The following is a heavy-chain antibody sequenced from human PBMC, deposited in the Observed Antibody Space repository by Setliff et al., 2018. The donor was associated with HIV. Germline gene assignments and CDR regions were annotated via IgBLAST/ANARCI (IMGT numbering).Heavy chain of an antibody. CDR3: ARDNGRYFDRGWFDP. Sequence: GGSLRLSCAASGFTFSNYSMNWVRQTPGKGLEWVSSISASATYIYYADSVKGRFTISRDNAENSLYLQMNSLRAEDTAVHYCARDNGRYFDRGWFDPWGQGALVTVSS. CDR2: ISASATYI. D-gene: IGHD3-9*01. V-gene: IGHV3-21*01. J-gene: IGHJ5*02. CDR1: GFTFSNYS.